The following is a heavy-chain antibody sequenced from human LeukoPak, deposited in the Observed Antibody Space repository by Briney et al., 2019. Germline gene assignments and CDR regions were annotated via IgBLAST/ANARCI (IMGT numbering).Heavy chain of an antibody. CDR2: IYYSGST. J-gene: IGHJ4*02. D-gene: IGHD3-10*01. CDR1: GDSISSYY. CDR3: ARGEYYFDY. Sequence: SETLSLTCIVSGDSISSYYWSWIRQPPGKELEWIGFIYYSGSTNYNPSLKCRVIMSVDTSKNQFSLKLSSVTAADTAVYYCARGEYYFDYWGQGTLVTVSS. V-gene: IGHV4-59*01.